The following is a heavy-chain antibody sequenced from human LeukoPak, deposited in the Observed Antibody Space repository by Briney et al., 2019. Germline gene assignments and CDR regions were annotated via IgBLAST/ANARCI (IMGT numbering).Heavy chain of an antibody. J-gene: IGHJ6*02. Sequence: GGSLRLSCAASGFTFSSYGINWVRQAPGKGLEWVSSISSSSSYIYYADSVKGRFTISRDNAKNSLYLQMNSLRAEDTAVYYCARVRRLRYFDWLKHYGMDVWGQGTTVTVSS. D-gene: IGHD3-9*01. CDR2: ISSSSSYI. CDR1: GFTFSSYG. V-gene: IGHV3-21*01. CDR3: ARVRRLRYFDWLKHYGMDV.